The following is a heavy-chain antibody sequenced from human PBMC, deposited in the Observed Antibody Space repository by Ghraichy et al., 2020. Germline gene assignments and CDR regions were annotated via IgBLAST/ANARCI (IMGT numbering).Heavy chain of an antibody. CDR1: GGSISRYY. CDR2: IYYSGST. D-gene: IGHD6-6*01. J-gene: IGHJ4*02. V-gene: IGHV4-59*01. CDR3: ATSIAARPGMDY. Sequence: SETLSLTCTVSGGSISRYYWSWIRQPPGKGLEWIGYIYYSGSTNYNPSLKSRVTISVETSKNQFYLKLSSVTAADTAVYYCATSIAARPGMDYWGQGTLVTVSS.